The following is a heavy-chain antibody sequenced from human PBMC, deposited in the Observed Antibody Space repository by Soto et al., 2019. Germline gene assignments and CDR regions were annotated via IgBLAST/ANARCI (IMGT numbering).Heavy chain of an antibody. Sequence: QVQLVESGGGVVQPGTSLRLSCAASGFSFSSYDIHWVRQAPGKGLEWVAVIWYDGSNKYYADSVKGRFIISRDNSKNTLYLQMNSPRADDTAVYYCARGYSRSRDLGYWGQGTLVTVSS. CDR3: ARGYSRSRDLGY. D-gene: IGHD6-13*01. J-gene: IGHJ4*02. V-gene: IGHV3-33*01. CDR2: IWYDGSNK. CDR1: GFSFSSYD.